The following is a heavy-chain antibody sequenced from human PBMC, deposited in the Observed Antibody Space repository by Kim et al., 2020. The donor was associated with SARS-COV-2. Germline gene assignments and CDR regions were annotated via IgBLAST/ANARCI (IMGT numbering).Heavy chain of an antibody. CDR3: ARGAAAGTPDYYYCMDV. V-gene: IGHV1-2*04. D-gene: IGHD6-13*01. CDR2: INPNSGGT. CDR1: GYTFTGYY. J-gene: IGHJ6*02. Sequence: ASVKVSCKASGYTFTGYYMHWVRQAPGQGLEWMGWINPNSGGTNYAQKFQGWVTMTRDTSISTAYMELSRLRSDDTAVYYCARGAAAGTPDYYYCMDVWGQGTPVTVSS.